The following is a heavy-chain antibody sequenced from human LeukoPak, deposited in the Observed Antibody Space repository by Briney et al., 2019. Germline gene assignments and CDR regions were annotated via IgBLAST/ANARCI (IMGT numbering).Heavy chain of an antibody. J-gene: IGHJ4*02. D-gene: IGHD4-17*01. V-gene: IGHV3-13*01. CDR3: TRDVAPLTTVTPGF. CDR1: GFTFSNYD. Sequence: GGSLRLSCAASGFTFSNYDMHWVRQAAGKGLEWVSAIGTLGDTHYLDSVKGRFTISRDNSKNTLFLQMNSLRAEDSAVYYCTRDVAPLTTVTPGFWGQGTLVTVSS. CDR2: IGTLGDT.